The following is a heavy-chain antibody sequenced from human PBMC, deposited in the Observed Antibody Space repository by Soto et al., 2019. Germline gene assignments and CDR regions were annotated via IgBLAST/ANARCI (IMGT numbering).Heavy chain of an antibody. Sequence: EVQLLESGGGLVQPGGSLRLSCAASGFTFSSYAMSWVRQAPGKGLEWVSAISGSGGSTYYADSVKGRFTISRDNSNNTLYLQMNSLRAEDTAVYYCATAHYFGSGSYAFDYWGQGTLVTVSS. D-gene: IGHD3-10*01. J-gene: IGHJ4*02. CDR3: ATAHYFGSGSYAFDY. CDR2: ISGSGGST. CDR1: GFTFSSYA. V-gene: IGHV3-23*01.